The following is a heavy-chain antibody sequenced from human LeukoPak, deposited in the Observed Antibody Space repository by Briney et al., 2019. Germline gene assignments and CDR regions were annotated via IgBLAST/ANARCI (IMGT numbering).Heavy chain of an antibody. Sequence: GGSLRLSCAASGFTFSSYAMSWVRQAPGKGLVWVSRINYNGSRITYADSVKGGFTISRDNPKNTLYLQMNSLRVEDTAVYYCARDSGHGLDYWGQGTLVTVSS. CDR3: ARDSGHGLDY. CDR2: INYNGSRI. D-gene: IGHD2-8*01. V-gene: IGHV3-74*03. J-gene: IGHJ4*02. CDR1: GFTFSSYA.